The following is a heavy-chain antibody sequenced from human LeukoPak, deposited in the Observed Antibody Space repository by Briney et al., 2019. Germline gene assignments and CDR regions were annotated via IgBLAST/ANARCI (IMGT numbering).Heavy chain of an antibody. Sequence: SQTLSLTCAISGDSFSSNSAAWNWIRQSPSRGLEWLGRTYYRSKWYNDYAVSVKSRITINPDTSKNQFSLQLNSVTPEDTAVYYCARGTPSSGWYTFDYWGQGTLVTVSS. J-gene: IGHJ4*02. V-gene: IGHV6-1*01. CDR3: ARGTPSSGWYTFDY. CDR2: TYYRSKWYN. D-gene: IGHD6-19*01. CDR1: GDSFSSNSAA.